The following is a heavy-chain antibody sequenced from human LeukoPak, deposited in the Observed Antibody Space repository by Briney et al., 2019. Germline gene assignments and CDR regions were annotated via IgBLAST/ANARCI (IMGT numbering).Heavy chain of an antibody. CDR1: GYTFTGYY. CDR2: INPNSGGT. CDR3: ARKASSFPYDC. D-gene: IGHD3-16*02. J-gene: IGHJ4*02. Sequence: ASVKVSCKASGYTFTGYYMHWVRQAPGQGLEWMGWINPNSGGTNYAQKFQGRVTMTTDTSTSTAYMELRSLRSDDTAVYYCARKASSFPYDCWGQGTLVTVSS. V-gene: IGHV1-2*02.